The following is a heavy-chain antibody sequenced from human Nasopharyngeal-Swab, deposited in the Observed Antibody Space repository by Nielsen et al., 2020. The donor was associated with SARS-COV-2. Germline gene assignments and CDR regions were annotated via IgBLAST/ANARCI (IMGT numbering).Heavy chain of an antibody. CDR2: IHSVSSFT. J-gene: IGHJ4*02. CDR3: ARGRYNPY. Sequence: GEFLKISCAASGFSFSDYYMSWIRQAPGKGLEWVSYIHSVSSFTDYADSVKGRFTISRDNAKNTLYLQMNTLRAEDTAVYYCARGRYNPYWGQGTLVTVSS. V-gene: IGHV3-11*06. CDR1: GFSFSDYY. D-gene: IGHD1-14*01.